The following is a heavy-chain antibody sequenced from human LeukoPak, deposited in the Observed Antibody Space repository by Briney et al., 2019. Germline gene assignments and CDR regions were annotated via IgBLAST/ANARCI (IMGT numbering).Heavy chain of an antibody. J-gene: IGHJ4*02. CDR2: INTDGSTT. V-gene: IGHV3-74*01. CDR3: AKESGYDVDLEY. D-gene: IGHD5-12*01. CDR1: GFTFSTYW. Sequence: GGSLRLSCAGSGFTFSTYWMHWVRQAPGGGLVWVSGINTDGSTTSYPDSVKGRFTISRDNAKNTVYLQMSSLRAEDTAVYYCAKESGYDVDLEYWGQGALVTVSS.